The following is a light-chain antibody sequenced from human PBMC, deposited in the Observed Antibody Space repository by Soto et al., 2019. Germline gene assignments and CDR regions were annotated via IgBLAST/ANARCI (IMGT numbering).Light chain of an antibody. V-gene: IGKV3-11*01. CDR1: QSVSSY. J-gene: IGKJ5*01. CDR3: QQRSNWIT. Sequence: EIVLTQSPAALSLSPGEKTTLSRRASQSVSSYLAWYQQKPGRAPRLLIYDASNRATGIPARFSGSGSGTDFTLTISSLEPEDFAVYHCQQRSNWITFGQGTRLEIK. CDR2: DAS.